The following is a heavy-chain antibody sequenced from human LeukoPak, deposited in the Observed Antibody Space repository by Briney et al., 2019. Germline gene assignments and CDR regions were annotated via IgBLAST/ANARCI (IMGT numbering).Heavy chain of an antibody. CDR1: GFTVSYNY. Sequence: PGGSLRLSCAASGFTVSYNYVSWVRQAPGKGLEWVSVIYSGGGTYYADSVKGRFTISRDNSKNTVYLQMNRLRAEDTAVYYCSARYDRRGSLGYWGQGTLVTVSS. V-gene: IGHV3-53*01. CDR2: IYSGGGT. D-gene: IGHD3-22*01. J-gene: IGHJ4*02. CDR3: SARYDRRGSLGY.